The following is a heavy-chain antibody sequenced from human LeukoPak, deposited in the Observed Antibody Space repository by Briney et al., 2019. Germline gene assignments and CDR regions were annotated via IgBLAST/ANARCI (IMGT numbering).Heavy chain of an antibody. CDR3: ARRRYCSSTSCYPLDY. Sequence: ASVKVSCKASGYTFTGYYMHWVRQAPGQGLEWMGWINPNSGGTNYAQKFQGRVTMTRDTSISTAYMELSRLRSDDTAVYYCARRRYCSSTSCYPLDYWGQGTLVTVSS. CDR2: INPNSGGT. J-gene: IGHJ4*02. V-gene: IGHV1-2*02. CDR1: GYTFTGYY. D-gene: IGHD2-2*01.